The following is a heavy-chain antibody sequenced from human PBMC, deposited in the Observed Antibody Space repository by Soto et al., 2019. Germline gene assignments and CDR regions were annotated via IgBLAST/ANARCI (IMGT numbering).Heavy chain of an antibody. J-gene: IGHJ4*02. D-gene: IGHD5-12*01. V-gene: IGHV3-30-3*01. CDR2: ISYDGSNK. CDR3: ARDRVEMATSHLDY. Sequence: QVQLVESGGGVVQPGRSLRLSCAASGFTFSSYAMHWVRQAPGKGLEWVAVISYDGSNKYYADSVKGRFTISRDNSKNTLYLQMNSLRAEDTAVYYCARDRVEMATSHLDYWGQGTLVTVSS. CDR1: GFTFSSYA.